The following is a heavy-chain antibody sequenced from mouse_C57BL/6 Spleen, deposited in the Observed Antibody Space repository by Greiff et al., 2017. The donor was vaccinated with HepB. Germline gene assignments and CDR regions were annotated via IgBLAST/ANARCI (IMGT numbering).Heavy chain of an antibody. D-gene: IGHD2-4*01. Sequence: QVQLQQSGAELVKPGASVKISCKASGYAFSSYWMNWVKQRPGKGLEWIGQIYPGDGDTNYNGKFKGKATLTADKSSSTAYMPLSSLTSEDSAVYFCASFLYDYDEAWFAYWGQGTLVTVSA. CDR1: GYAFSSYW. CDR3: ASFLYDYDEAWFAY. CDR2: IYPGDGDT. V-gene: IGHV1-80*01. J-gene: IGHJ3*01.